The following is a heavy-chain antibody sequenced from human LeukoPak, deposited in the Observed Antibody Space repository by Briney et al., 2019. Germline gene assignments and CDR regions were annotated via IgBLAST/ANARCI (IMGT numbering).Heavy chain of an antibody. D-gene: IGHD3-16*01. Sequence: SETLSLTCTVSGGSISSYYWSWIRQPPGKGPEWIGYIYYSGSTNYNPSLKSRVTISVDTSKNQFSLKLSSVTAADTAVYYCARALSYDYVWGSYGYWGQGTLVTVSS. CDR3: ARALSYDYVWGSYGY. CDR1: GGSISSYY. V-gene: IGHV4-59*01. CDR2: IYYSGST. J-gene: IGHJ4*02.